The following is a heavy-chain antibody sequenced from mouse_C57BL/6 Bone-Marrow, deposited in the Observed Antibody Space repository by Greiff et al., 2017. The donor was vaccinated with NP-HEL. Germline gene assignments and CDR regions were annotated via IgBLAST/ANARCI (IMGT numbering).Heavy chain of an antibody. CDR1: GFTFSSYG. V-gene: IGHV5-6*01. Sequence: EVHLVESGGDLVKPGGSLKLSCAASGFTFSSYGMSWVRQTPDKRLEWVATISSGGSYTYYPDSVKGRFTISRDNAKNTLYLQMSSLKSEDTAMYYCARWYGSAWFAYWGQGTLVTVSA. D-gene: IGHD1-1*01. CDR2: ISSGGSYT. CDR3: ARWYGSAWFAY. J-gene: IGHJ3*01.